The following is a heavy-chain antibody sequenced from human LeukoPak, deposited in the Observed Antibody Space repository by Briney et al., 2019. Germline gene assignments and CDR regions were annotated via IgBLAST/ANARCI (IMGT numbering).Heavy chain of an antibody. CDR1: GFTFSSYG. CDR2: IRYDGSNK. V-gene: IGHV3-30*02. J-gene: IGHJ4*02. Sequence: GGSLRLSCAASGFTFSSYGMHWVRQAPGKGLEWVAFIRYDGSNKYYADSVKGRFTVSRDNSKNTLYLQMNSLRPEDTAVYYCAKDSSPYSSGWYFGYWGQGTLVIVSS. CDR3: AKDSSPYSSGWYFGY. D-gene: IGHD6-19*01.